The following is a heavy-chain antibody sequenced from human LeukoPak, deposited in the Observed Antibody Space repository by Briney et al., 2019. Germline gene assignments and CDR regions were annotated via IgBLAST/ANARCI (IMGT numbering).Heavy chain of an antibody. CDR3: ARDLGDYSFDY. CDR1: GLTFSSYS. J-gene: IGHJ4*02. V-gene: IGHV3-21*01. D-gene: IGHD4-17*01. CDR2: ISSSSSCI. Sequence: GGSLRLSCAASGLTFSSYSMNWVRQAPGKGLEWVSSISSSSSCINHADSVKGRFTISRDNAKNSLYLQMNSLRAEDTAVYYCARDLGDYSFDYWGQGTLVTVSS.